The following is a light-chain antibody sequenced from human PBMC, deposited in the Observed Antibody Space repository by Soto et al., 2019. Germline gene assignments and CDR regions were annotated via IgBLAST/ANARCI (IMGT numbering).Light chain of an antibody. J-gene: IGLJ3*02. CDR3: CSSADSGTFWV. V-gene: IGLV2-23*02. CDR1: SSDVGGYNL. Sequence: QSALTQPASVSGSPGQSITISCTGTSSDVGGYNLVSWYQQHPGKAPKLMIYEVTKRPSGVSNRFSGSKSGNTASLTISGLQAEDEADYYCCSSADSGTFWVFGGGTKLTVL. CDR2: EVT.